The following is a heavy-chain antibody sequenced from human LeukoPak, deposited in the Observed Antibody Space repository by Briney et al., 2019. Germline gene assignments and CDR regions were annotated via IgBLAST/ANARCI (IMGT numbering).Heavy chain of an antibody. J-gene: IGHJ4*02. CDR2: IYHSGST. CDR1: GYSISSGYY. CDR3: ASGTSSGWYRFDY. Sequence: SETLSLTCTVSGYSISSGYYWGWIRQPPGKGLEWIGSIYHSGSTYYNPSLKSRVTISVDTSKNQFSLKLSSVTAADTAVYYCASGTSSGWYRFDYWGQGTLVTVSS. D-gene: IGHD6-19*01. V-gene: IGHV4-38-2*02.